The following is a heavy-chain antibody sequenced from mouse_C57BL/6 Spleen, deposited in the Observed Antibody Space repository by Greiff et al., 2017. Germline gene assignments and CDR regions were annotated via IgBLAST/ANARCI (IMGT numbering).Heavy chain of an antibody. V-gene: IGHV10-1*01. CDR3: VTGRYWYFDV. D-gene: IGHD4-1*01. J-gene: IGHJ1*03. CDR2: IRSKSNNYAT. CDR1: GFSFNTYA. Sequence: EVMLVESGGGLVQPKGSLKLSCAASGFSFNTYAMNWVRQAPGKGLEWVARIRSKSNNYATYYADSVKDRFTISRDDSESMLYLQMNNLKTEDTAMYYCVTGRYWYFDVWGTGTTVTVSS.